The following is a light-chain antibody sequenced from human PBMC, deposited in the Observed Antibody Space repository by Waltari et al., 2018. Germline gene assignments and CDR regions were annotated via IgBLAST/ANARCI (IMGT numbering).Light chain of an antibody. J-gene: IGLJ2*01. CDR1: RSNIGAGYD. CDR3: QSHVSRLGVA. V-gene: IGLV1-40*01. CDR2: GTP. Sequence: QSALTQPPSVSGAPGQRVAISCTGSRSNIGAGYDVKWYQHLPGTAHKLLVYGTPNPPAVVPHRFSASKSGPSGSLASTRLQAEDEATYYCQSHVSRLGVAFGGGTNLTVL.